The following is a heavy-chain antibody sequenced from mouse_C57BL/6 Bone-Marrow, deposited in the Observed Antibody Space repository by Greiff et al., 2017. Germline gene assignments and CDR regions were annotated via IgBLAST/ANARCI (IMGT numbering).Heavy chain of an antibody. V-gene: IGHV1-18*01. CDR3: ARSSSYYYGRYYYAMDY. J-gene: IGHJ4*01. Sequence: VQLQQSGPELVKPGASVKIPCKASGYTFTDYNMDWVKQSHGKSLEWIGDINPNNGGTIYNQKFKGKATLTVDKSSSTAYMELRSLTSEDTAVXYCARSSSYYYGRYYYAMDYWGQGTSVTVSS. CDR1: GYTFTDYN. D-gene: IGHD1-1*01. CDR2: INPNNGGT.